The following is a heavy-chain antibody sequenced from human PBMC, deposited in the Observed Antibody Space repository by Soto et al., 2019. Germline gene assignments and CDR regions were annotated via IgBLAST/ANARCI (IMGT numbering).Heavy chain of an antibody. D-gene: IGHD3-22*01. CDR2: IYYSGST. CDR3: ARGGGTYYYDSSGYYLGDAFDI. J-gene: IGHJ3*02. Sequence: SETLSLTCTVSGGSISSGDYYWSWIRQPPGKGLEWIGHIYYSGSTYYNPSLKSRVTISVDTSKNQFSLKLSSVTAADTAVYYCARGGGTYYYDSSGYYLGDAFDIWGQGTMVTVSS. CDR1: GGSISSGDYY. V-gene: IGHV4-30-4*01.